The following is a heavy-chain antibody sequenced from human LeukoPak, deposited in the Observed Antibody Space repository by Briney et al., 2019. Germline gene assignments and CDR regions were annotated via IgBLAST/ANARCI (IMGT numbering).Heavy chain of an antibody. J-gene: IGHJ4*02. Sequence: SETLSLTCAVYGGSFSGYYWSWIRQPPGKGLEWIGEINHSGSTNYNPSLKSRVTISVDTSKNQFSLKLSSVPAADTTVYYCARAGVLGWGYWGQGTLVTVSS. CDR1: GGSFSGYY. CDR3: ARAGVLGWGY. CDR2: INHSGST. V-gene: IGHV4-34*01. D-gene: IGHD1-26*01.